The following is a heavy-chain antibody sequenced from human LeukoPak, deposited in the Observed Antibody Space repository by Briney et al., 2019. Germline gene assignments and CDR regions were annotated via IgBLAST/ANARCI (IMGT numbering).Heavy chain of an antibody. V-gene: IGHV3-21*01. J-gene: IGHJ4*02. D-gene: IGHD1-26*01. CDR3: ARMSGSYLDN. CDR1: GFTFSSYS. Sequence: GGSLRLSCAASGFTFSSYSMTWVRQAPGKGLEWVSSISSGSSQKYYVDAMKGRLTVSRDNAKNSLYLQMNSLRAEDTAVYYCARMSGSYLDNWGQGTLVTVSS. CDR2: ISSGSSQK.